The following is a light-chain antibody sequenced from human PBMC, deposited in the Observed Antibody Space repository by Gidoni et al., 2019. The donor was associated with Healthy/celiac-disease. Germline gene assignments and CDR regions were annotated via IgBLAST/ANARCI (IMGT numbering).Light chain of an antibody. CDR3: SSYTSSSTLDV. CDR1: SSDVGGYNY. Sequence: QSALTQPASVSGSPGQSITISCTGTSSDVGGYNYVSWYQQHPGKAPKRMIYDVSNRPSGVSNRFSGSKSGNTASLTISGLQAEDEADYYCSSYTSSSTLDVFGTGTKDTVL. V-gene: IGLV2-14*01. CDR2: DVS. J-gene: IGLJ1*01.